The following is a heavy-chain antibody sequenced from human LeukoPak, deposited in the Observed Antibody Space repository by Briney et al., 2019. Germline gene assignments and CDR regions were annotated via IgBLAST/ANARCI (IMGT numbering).Heavy chain of an antibody. CDR1: GFTFRSYS. CDR3: ARSDYCGGDCYSSLSNY. J-gene: IGHJ4*02. D-gene: IGHD2-21*02. V-gene: IGHV3-21*06. Sequence: SGGSLRLSCAASGFTFRSYSMNWVRQAPGKGLEWVSSISSSISHIYYADSVKGRFTISRDNAKNSLYLQMNSLRAEDTAVYFRARSDYCGGDCYSSLSNYWGQGTLVTVSS. CDR2: ISSSISHI.